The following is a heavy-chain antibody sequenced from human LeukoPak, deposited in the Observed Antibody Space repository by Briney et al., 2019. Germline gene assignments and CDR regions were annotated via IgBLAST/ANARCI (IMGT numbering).Heavy chain of an antibody. CDR3: ARTILWFGELLYGYFDL. V-gene: IGHV3-21*01. J-gene: IGHJ2*01. D-gene: IGHD3-10*01. CDR1: GFTFSSYS. Sequence: PGGSLRLSCAASGFTFSSYSMNWVRQAPGKGLEWVSSISSSSSYIYYADSVKGRFTISRDNAKNSLYLQMNSLRAEDTAVYYCARTILWFGELLYGYFDLWGRGTLVTVSS. CDR2: ISSSSSYI.